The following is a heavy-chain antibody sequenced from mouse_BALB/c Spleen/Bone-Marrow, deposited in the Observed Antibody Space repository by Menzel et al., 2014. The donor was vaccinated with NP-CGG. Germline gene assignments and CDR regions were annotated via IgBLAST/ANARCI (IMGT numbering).Heavy chain of an antibody. Sequence: QVQLQQSGAELVKPGASVQLSCKASGYTFTSYWMQWVRQRPGQGLEWIGEINPSNGRTNYNEKFKSKATLTVDKSSSTANMHLSSLTSEDSAVFYCARRDFRSWFAYWGQGTLDTVSA. J-gene: IGHJ3*01. CDR2: INPSNGRT. V-gene: IGHV1S81*02. CDR3: ARRDFRSWFAY. D-gene: IGHD2-14*01. CDR1: GYTFTSYW.